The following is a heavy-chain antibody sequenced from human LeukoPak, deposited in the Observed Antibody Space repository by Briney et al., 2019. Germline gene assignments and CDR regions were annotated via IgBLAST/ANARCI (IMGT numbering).Heavy chain of an antibody. Sequence: GGSLRLSXAASGFTFSNAWMSWVGQAPGKGLEWVGRIKSKTDGGTTDYAAPVKGRFTISRDDSKNTLYLQMNSLKTEDTAVYYCTTATNDYGDSYFDYWGQGTLVTVSS. J-gene: IGHJ4*02. D-gene: IGHD4-17*01. V-gene: IGHV3-15*01. CDR2: IKSKTDGGTT. CDR1: GFTFSNAW. CDR3: TTATNDYGDSYFDY.